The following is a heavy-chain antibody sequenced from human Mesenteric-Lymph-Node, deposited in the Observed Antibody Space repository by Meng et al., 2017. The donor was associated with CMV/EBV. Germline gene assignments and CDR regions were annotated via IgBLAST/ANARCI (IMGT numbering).Heavy chain of an antibody. D-gene: IGHD1-7*01. V-gene: IGHV3-66*02. J-gene: IGHJ6*02. CDR3: ARDSSTTLYYGMDV. CDR1: GFTVSSNY. Sequence: GGSLRLSCAASGFTVSSNYMSWVRQAPGKGLEWVSVIYSGGSTYYADSVKGRFTISRDNSKNTLYLQMNSLRAEDTAVYYCARDSSTTLYYGMDVWGQGTTVTVSS. CDR2: IYSGGST.